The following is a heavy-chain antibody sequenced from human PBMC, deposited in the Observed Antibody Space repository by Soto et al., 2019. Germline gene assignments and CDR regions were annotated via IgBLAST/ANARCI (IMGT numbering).Heavy chain of an antibody. CDR2: IYSGGST. V-gene: IGHV3-53*04. J-gene: IGHJ4*02. D-gene: IGHD2-21*01. CDR3: ARARLPQIQAYCGGDCYSGFDY. CDR1: GFTVSSNY. Sequence: EVQLVESGGGLVQPGGSLRLSCAASGFTVSSNYMSWVRQAPGKGLEWVSVIYSGGSTYYADSVKGRFTISRHNSKNTLYLQMNSLRAEDTAVYYCARARLPQIQAYCGGDCYSGFDYWGQGTLVTVSS.